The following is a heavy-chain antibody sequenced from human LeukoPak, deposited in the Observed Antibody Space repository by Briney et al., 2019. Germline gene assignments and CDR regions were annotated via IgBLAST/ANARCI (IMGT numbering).Heavy chain of an antibody. CDR1: GGTFSNYA. J-gene: IGHJ3*02. CDR2: IIPMFGAA. Sequence: ASVKVSCKASGGTFSNYAISWVRQAPGQGLEWMGGIIPMFGAANYAQKFQGRVTITADKSTSTAYMEVSSLRSEDTAVYYCARSLDPYDAFDIWGQGTMVTVSS. CDR3: ARSLDPYDAFDI. V-gene: IGHV1-69*06.